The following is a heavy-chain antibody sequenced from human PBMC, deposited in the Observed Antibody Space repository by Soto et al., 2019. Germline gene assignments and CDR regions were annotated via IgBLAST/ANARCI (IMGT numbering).Heavy chain of an antibody. CDR3: ARYRYYDSSGKGPFDY. CDR2: IYYSGST. D-gene: IGHD3-22*01. J-gene: IGHJ4*02. V-gene: IGHV4-61*01. Sequence: PSETLSLTCTVSGGXVSSGSYYWSWIRQPPGKGLEWIGYIYYSGSTNYNPSLKSRVTISVDTSKNQFSLKLSSVTAADTAVYYCARYRYYDSSGKGPFDYWGQGTLVTVSS. CDR1: GGXVSSGSYY.